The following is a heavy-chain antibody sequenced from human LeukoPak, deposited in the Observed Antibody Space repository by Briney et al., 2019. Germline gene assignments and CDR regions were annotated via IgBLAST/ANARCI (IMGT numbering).Heavy chain of an antibody. V-gene: IGHV3-15*07. CDR1: GFTFSNAW. J-gene: IGHJ4*02. Sequence: GGSLRLSCAASGFTFSNAWMNWVRQAPGKGLEWVGRIKSKTDGGTTDYAAPVKGRFTISRDDSKNTLYLQMNSLKIEDTAVYYCAKAHPRSRFDSWGQGTLVTVSS. D-gene: IGHD2-15*01. CDR2: IKSKTDGGTT. CDR3: AKAHPRSRFDS.